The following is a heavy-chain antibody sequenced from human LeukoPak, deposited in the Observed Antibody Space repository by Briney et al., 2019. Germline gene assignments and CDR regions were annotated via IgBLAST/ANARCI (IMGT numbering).Heavy chain of an antibody. CDR1: GYTFTSYA. J-gene: IGHJ4*02. CDR3: ARSKYYYGSGSYPDY. CDR2: INAGNGNT. Sequence: ASVEVSCKASGYTFTSYAMHWVRQAPGQRLEWMGWINAGNGNTKYSQKFQGRVTITRDTSASTAYMELSSLRSEDTAVYYCARSKYYYGSGSYPDYWGQGTLVTVSS. D-gene: IGHD3-10*01. V-gene: IGHV1-3*01.